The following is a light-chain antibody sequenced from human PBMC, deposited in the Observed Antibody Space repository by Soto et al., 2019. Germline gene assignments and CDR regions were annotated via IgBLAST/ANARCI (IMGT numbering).Light chain of an antibody. CDR2: DAS. CDR1: QSVSSY. V-gene: IGKV3-11*01. J-gene: IGKJ1*01. Sequence: EIVLTQSPGTLSLSPGERATLSCRASQSVSSYLAWYQQKPGQAPRLLIYDASNRATGIPARFSGSGSGTDFTLTISSLEPEDFAVYYCQQRSNWPGTFSQGTKVEIK. CDR3: QQRSNWPGT.